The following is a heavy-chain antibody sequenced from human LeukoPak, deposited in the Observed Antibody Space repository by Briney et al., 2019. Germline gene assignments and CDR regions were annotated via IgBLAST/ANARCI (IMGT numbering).Heavy chain of an antibody. CDR3: ARVVFVGIAAAGHFDY. D-gene: IGHD6-13*01. CDR1: GYTFTSYD. Sequence: GASVKVSCKASGYTFTSYDINWVRQATGQGLEWMGWMNPNSGNTGYAQKFQGRVIITRNTSISTAYMELSSLRSEDTAAYYCARVVFVGIAAAGHFDYWGQGTLVTVSS. V-gene: IGHV1-8*03. CDR2: MNPNSGNT. J-gene: IGHJ4*02.